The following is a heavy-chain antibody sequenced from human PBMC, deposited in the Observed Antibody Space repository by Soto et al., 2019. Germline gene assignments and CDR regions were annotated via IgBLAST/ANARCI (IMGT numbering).Heavy chain of an antibody. V-gene: IGHV4-61*08. CDR2: ILYTGNT. CDR3: GRDWELRSTEV. Sequence: PSETLSLTCTVSGGSVSIGDYSWTWIRQPPGKGLEWIGYILYTGNTNYSPSLKSRVTMSVDRSRNQFSLRLSSVTAADTAVYYCGRDWELRSTEVWGQGTTVTVSS. CDR1: GGSVSIGDYS. J-gene: IGHJ6*02. D-gene: IGHD1-7*01.